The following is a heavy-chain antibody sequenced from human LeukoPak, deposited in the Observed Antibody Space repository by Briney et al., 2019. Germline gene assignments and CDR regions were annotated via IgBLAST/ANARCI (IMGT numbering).Heavy chain of an antibody. CDR2: IKQDGSEK. J-gene: IGHJ6*03. Sequence: GGSLRLSCAASGFTFSSYWMSWVRQAPGKGLEWVANIKQDGSEKYYVDSVKGRFTISRDNAKNSLYLQMNSLRAEDTAVYYCARADSVDYYGSGSLWGYYYYYMDVWGKGTTVTISS. V-gene: IGHV3-7*01. CDR1: GFTFSSYW. D-gene: IGHD3-10*01. CDR3: ARADSVDYYGSGSLWGYYYYYMDV.